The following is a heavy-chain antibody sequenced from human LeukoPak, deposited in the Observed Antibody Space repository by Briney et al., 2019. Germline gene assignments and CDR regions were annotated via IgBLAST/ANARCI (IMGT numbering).Heavy chain of an antibody. CDR1: GFMFDGFT. CDR2: ISWDGGST. D-gene: IGHD3-22*01. J-gene: IGHJ3*01. V-gene: IGHV3-43*01. Sequence: GGSLRLSCAASGFMFDGFTMHWVRQAPGKGLEWVSLISWDGGSTYYVDSVKGRFTISRDNAKKSLFLLMDSLRDGDTAVYYCARAKNSNGNYYLRDAFDFWGPGTVVTVST. CDR3: ARAKNSNGNYYLRDAFDF.